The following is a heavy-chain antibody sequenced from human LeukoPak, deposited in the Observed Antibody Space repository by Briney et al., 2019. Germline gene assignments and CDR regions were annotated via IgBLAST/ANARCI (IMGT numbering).Heavy chain of an antibody. CDR2: INTHTRNP. CDR1: GYTFTTYP. Sequence: ASVKVSCKASGYTFTTYPMTWVRQAPGQGLEWMGWINTHTRNPTYAQGFTGRFDFSLDTSVSTAYLQITSLKAEDTAVYYCARPSRVTIFGVVREVDYWGQGTLVTVSS. D-gene: IGHD3-3*01. V-gene: IGHV7-4-1*02. CDR3: ARPSRVTIFGVVREVDY. J-gene: IGHJ4*02.